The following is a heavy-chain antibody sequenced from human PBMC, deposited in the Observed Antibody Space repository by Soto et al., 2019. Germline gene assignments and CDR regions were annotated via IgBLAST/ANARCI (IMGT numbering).Heavy chain of an antibody. Sequence: QVQLVQSGAEVKKPGASVKVSCKASGYTFTSYYMHWVRQAPGQGLEWMGIINPSGCSTSYAQKFQGRVTMTRDTSTSTVYMELSSLRSEDTAVYYCARLSLPMVRGVTPDYWGQGTLVTVSS. J-gene: IGHJ4*02. V-gene: IGHV1-46*03. CDR1: GYTFTSYY. CDR3: ARLSLPMVRGVTPDY. D-gene: IGHD3-10*01. CDR2: INPSGCST.